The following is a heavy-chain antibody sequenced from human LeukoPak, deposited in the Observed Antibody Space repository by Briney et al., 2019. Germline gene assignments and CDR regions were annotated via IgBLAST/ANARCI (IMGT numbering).Heavy chain of an antibody. V-gene: IGHV3-7*01. CDR3: VRDQGGAVSY. CDR2: IREDGSEK. J-gene: IGHJ4*02. CDR1: GFTFSSSW. Sequence: GGSLRLSCAASGFTFSSSWMTWVRQAPGKGLEWVASIREDGSEKTSVDSVKGRFTISRDNAKNSLYLQMDSLRAEDTAVYYCVRDQGGAVSYWGQGTLVTVSS. D-gene: IGHD3-16*01.